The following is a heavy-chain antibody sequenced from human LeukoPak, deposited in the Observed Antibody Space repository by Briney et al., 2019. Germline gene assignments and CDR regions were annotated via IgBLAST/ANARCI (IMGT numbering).Heavy chain of an antibody. CDR1: GGSISGYH. V-gene: IGHV4-59*01. D-gene: IGHD3-10*01. J-gene: IGHJ4*02. Sequence: PSETLSLTCTVSGGSISGYHWSWIRQPPGKGLEWIGYIYYSGSTNYNPSLKSRVTISVDTSKNQFSLKLSSVTAADTAVYYCARDGSRYGSGSYLAYWGQGTLVTVSS. CDR3: ARDGSRYGSGSYLAY. CDR2: IYYSGST.